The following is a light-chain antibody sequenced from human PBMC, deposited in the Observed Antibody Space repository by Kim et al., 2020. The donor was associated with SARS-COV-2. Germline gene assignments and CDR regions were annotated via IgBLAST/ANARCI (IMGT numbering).Light chain of an antibody. CDR3: SSYTSSNTLV. V-gene: IGLV2-14*03. Sequence: GQSITISSTGTSGDVGGYNCVSWYQQHPGKAPKVMISEVSNRPSGVSNRFSGSKSGNTASLTISGLQVEDEAEYYCSSYTSSNTLVFGGGTQLTVL. CDR2: EVS. CDR1: SGDVGGYNC. J-gene: IGLJ2*01.